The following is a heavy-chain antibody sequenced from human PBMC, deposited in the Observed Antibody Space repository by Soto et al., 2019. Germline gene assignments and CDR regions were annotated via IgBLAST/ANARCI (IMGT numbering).Heavy chain of an antibody. CDR3: ARARDRDKLHFFDY. CDR1: GYTFTSYG. Sequence: EASVKGSCKASGYTFTSYGISWVRQALGQGLEWMGWISAYNGNTNYAQKLQGRVTMTTDTSTSTAYMELRSLRSDDTAVYYCARARDRDKLHFFDYWGQGTLVTVSS. D-gene: IGHD2-15*01. V-gene: IGHV1-18*01. J-gene: IGHJ4*02. CDR2: ISAYNGNT.